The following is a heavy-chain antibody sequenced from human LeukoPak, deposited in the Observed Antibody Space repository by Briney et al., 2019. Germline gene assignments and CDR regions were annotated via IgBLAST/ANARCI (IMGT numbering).Heavy chain of an antibody. CDR3: ARAHYYGSGSYYRLDY. Sequence: SETLSLTXAVYGGSFSGYYWSWIRQAPGKGLEWIGEINHSGSTNYNPSLKSRVTISVDTSKNQFSLKLSSVTAADTAVYYCARAHYYGSGSYYRLDYWGQGTLVTVSS. CDR2: INHSGST. D-gene: IGHD3-10*01. V-gene: IGHV4-34*01. CDR1: GGSFSGYY. J-gene: IGHJ4*02.